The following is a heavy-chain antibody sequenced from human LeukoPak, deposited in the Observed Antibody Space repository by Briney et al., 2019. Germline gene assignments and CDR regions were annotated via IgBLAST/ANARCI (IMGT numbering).Heavy chain of an antibody. Sequence: PSETLSLTCAVYGGSFSGYYWSWLRQPPGKGLEWIGEINHSGSTNYNPSLKSRVTISVDTSKNQFSLKLSSVTAADTAVYYCARDRYFDWLEFDYWGQGTLVTVSS. CDR3: ARDRYFDWLEFDY. CDR2: INHSGST. J-gene: IGHJ4*02. V-gene: IGHV4-34*01. CDR1: GGSFSGYY. D-gene: IGHD3-9*01.